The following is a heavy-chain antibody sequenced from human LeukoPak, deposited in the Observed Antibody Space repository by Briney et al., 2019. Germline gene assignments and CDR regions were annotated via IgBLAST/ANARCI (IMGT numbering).Heavy chain of an antibody. D-gene: IGHD4-17*01. V-gene: IGHV4-34*01. CDR3: ARQGTVTIDY. J-gene: IGHJ4*02. Sequence: SETLSLTCAVYGGSFSGYYWSWIRQPPGKGLEWIGEINHSGSTNYNPSLKSRVTISVDTSKNQFSLKLSSVTAADTAVYYCARQGTVTIDYWGQGTLVTVSS. CDR2: INHSGST. CDR1: GGSFSGYY.